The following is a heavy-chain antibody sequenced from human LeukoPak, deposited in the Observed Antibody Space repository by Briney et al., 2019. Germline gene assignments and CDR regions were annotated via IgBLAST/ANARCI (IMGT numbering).Heavy chain of an antibody. J-gene: IGHJ6*03. CDR2: IKQDGSEK. V-gene: IGHV3-7*01. CDR1: GFTFSSYS. Sequence: GGSLRLSCAASGFTFSSYSMNWVRQAPGKGLEWVAHIKQDGSEKYYVDSVKGRFTISRDNAKNSLYLQMNSLRAEDTAVYYCARDYPYDFWSGYYSSYYYYMDVWGKGTTVTVSS. CDR3: ARDYPYDFWSGYYSSYYYYMDV. D-gene: IGHD3-3*01.